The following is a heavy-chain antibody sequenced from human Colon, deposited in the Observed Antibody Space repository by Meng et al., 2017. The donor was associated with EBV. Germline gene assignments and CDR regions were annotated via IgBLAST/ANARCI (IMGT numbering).Heavy chain of an antibody. D-gene: IGHD3-10*01. J-gene: IGHJ5*02. CDR2: ISNSGSTI. CDR3: ARAYYGSGSYIKGFDP. V-gene: IGHV3-11*01. CDR1: GFTFSDYY. Sequence: QVQLVESGGGLVKPGGSLSRSFAASGFTFSDYYMSWIRQAPGKGLEWVSYISNSGSTIYYADSVKGRFTISRDNAKNSLYLQMNSLRAEDTAVYYCARAYYGSGSYIKGFDPWGQGTLVTVSS.